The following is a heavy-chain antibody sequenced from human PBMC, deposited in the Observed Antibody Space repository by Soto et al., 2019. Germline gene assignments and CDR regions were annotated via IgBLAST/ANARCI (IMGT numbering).Heavy chain of an antibody. V-gene: IGHV4-59*01. D-gene: IGHD6-19*01. CDR2: TYYSGST. Sequence: PSETLSLTCTVSGGSISSYYWSWIRQPPGKGLEWIGYTYYSGSTNYNPSLKSRVTISVDTSKNQFSLKLSSVTAADTAVYYCASFKGAVANNYYYMDVWGKGTTVTVSS. CDR3: ASFKGAVANNYYYMDV. J-gene: IGHJ6*03. CDR1: GGSISSYY.